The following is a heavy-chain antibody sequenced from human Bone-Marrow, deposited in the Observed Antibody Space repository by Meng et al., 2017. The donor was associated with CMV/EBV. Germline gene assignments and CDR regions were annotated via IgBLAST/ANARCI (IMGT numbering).Heavy chain of an antibody. D-gene: IGHD2-2*02. Sequence: SETLSLTSILSAYSPNSDCYWGWIHQPTGKGLEWVGSITHSGRSYYNPSLKRRVNISVDTSKSQFSLKLSSVYAADTAVYYCARDCSSTSCYTPRHGMDVWGQGTTVTVSS. V-gene: IGHV4-38-2*02. CDR1: AYSPNSDCY. J-gene: IGHJ6*02. CDR3: ARDCSSTSCYTPRHGMDV. CDR2: ITHSGRS.